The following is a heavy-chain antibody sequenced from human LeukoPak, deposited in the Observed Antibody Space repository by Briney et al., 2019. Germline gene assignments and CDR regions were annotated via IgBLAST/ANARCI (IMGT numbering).Heavy chain of an antibody. D-gene: IGHD2-15*01. CDR1: GGSISSYY. Sequence: PSETLSLTCTVSGGSISSYYWSWIRQPPGKGLEWIGYIYYSGSTNYIPSLKSRVTISVDTSKNQFSLKLSSVTAADTAVYYCARDPRGCSGGSCYSIWGQGTLVTVSS. CDR3: ARDPRGCSGGSCYSI. CDR2: IYYSGST. V-gene: IGHV4-59*01. J-gene: IGHJ4*02.